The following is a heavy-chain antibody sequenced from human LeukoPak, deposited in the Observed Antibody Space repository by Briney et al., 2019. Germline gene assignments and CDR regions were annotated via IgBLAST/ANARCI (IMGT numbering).Heavy chain of an antibody. D-gene: IGHD3-3*01. CDR3: ARLDYDFWSGLPDY. J-gene: IGHJ4*02. CDR1: GGTFSSYA. Sequence: SVKVSCKASGGTFSSYAISWVRQAPGQGLEWMGTIIPILSIANYAQKFQGRVTITANKSTSTAYMELSSLRSDDTAVYYCARLDYDFWSGLPDYWGQGTLVTVSS. CDR2: IIPILSIA. V-gene: IGHV1-69*04.